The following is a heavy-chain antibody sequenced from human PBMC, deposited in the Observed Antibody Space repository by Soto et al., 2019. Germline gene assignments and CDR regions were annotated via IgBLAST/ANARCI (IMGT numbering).Heavy chain of an antibody. D-gene: IGHD3-22*01. V-gene: IGHV4-30-4*01. CDR1: GGSISSGDYY. J-gene: IGHJ4*02. CDR2: IYYSGST. CDR3: AXVRVDYYDSSGYYLFDY. Sequence: TSETLSLTCTVSGGSISSGDYYWSWIRQPPGKGLEWIGYIYYSGSTYYNPSLKSRVTISVDTSKNQFSLKLSSVTAADTAVYYCAXVRVDYYDSSGYYLFDYWGQGTLVTVSS.